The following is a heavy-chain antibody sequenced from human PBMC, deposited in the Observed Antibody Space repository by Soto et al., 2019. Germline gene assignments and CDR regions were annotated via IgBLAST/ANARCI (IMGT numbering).Heavy chain of an antibody. Sequence: EVQLLESGGVLVQPGGSLRLSCAASGFTFSSYAMSWVRQAPGKGLEWFSAISGSGGSTNYADSVRGLFTISRDNSKNTLYLQMNSLRAEDTAVYYCAKVRYSYGRDYWGQGTLVTVSS. V-gene: IGHV3-23*01. J-gene: IGHJ4*02. CDR3: AKVRYSYGRDY. CDR2: ISGSGGST. D-gene: IGHD5-18*01. CDR1: GFTFSSYA.